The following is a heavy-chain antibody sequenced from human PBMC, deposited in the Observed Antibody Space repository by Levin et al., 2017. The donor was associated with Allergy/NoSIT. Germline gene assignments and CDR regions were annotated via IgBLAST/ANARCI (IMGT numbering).Heavy chain of an antibody. CDR3: ARSSSSWYNWFDP. D-gene: IGHD6-13*01. V-gene: IGHV4-59*01. CDR1: GGSISSYY. Sequence: ESLKISCTVSGGSISSYYWSWIRQPPGKGLEWIGYIYYSGSTNYNPSLKSRVTISVDTSKNQFSLKLSSVTAAETAVYYCARSSSSWYNWFDPWGQGTLVTVSS. J-gene: IGHJ5*02. CDR2: IYYSGST.